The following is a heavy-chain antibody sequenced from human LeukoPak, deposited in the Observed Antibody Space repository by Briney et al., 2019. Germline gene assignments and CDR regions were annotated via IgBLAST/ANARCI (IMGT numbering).Heavy chain of an antibody. Sequence: GASVKVSCKASGGTFSSYAISWVRQAPGQGLEWMGGIIPIFGTANYAQKFQGRVTITTDESTSTAYMELSSLRSEDTAVYYCAREGHSSSWDGYYYMDVWGKGTTVTVSS. CDR3: AREGHSSSWDGYYYMDV. J-gene: IGHJ6*03. CDR1: GGTFSSYA. CDR2: IIPIFGTA. V-gene: IGHV1-69*05. D-gene: IGHD6-13*01.